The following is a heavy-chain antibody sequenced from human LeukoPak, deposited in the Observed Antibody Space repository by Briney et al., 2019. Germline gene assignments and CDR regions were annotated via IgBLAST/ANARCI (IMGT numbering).Heavy chain of an antibody. CDR1: GFTYSSYA. Sequence: GGSLRLSCAASGFTYSSYAVSWVRQAPGKGLEWVSAISSSGASTYYADSVKGRFTISRDNSKNTLYLQMNSLRAEDTAVYYCAKDSCSGGSCYLGPPRSPYYFDYWGQGTLVTVSS. CDR2: ISSSGAST. CDR3: AKDSCSGGSCYLGPPRSPYYFDY. D-gene: IGHD2-15*01. V-gene: IGHV3-23*01. J-gene: IGHJ4*02.